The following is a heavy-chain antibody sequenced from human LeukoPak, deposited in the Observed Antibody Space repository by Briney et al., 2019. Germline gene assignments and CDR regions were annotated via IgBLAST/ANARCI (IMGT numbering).Heavy chain of an antibody. CDR3: ARYAPHSGYDDGLDY. CDR2: IYPGDSYK. V-gene: IGHV5-51*01. Sequence: GESLKISCKGSGFSFTSYWIGWVRPMPGKGLEGMGIIYPGDSYKRLCTFCQGQVPISADKSLSTAYVLWSSQKASDTAMYYCARYAPHSGYDDGLDYWGQGTLVTVSS. J-gene: IGHJ4*02. D-gene: IGHD5-12*01. CDR1: GFSFTSYW.